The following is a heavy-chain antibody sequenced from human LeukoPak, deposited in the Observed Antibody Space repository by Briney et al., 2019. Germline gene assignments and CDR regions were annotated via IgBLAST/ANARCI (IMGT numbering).Heavy chain of an antibody. CDR3: ARGLRFHIGSGNWFDL. J-gene: IGHJ5*02. Sequence: SETLSLTCAVSGGTFRGFFWSWIRQPPGKGPAWIGEIDHSGSTNHDPSLESRVTLSVDTSKNQVSLTLNSVTAADTAVYYCARGLRFHIGSGNWFDLWGQGTLVTVSS. CDR2: IDHSGST. V-gene: IGHV4-34*01. CDR1: GGTFRGFF. D-gene: IGHD3-10*01.